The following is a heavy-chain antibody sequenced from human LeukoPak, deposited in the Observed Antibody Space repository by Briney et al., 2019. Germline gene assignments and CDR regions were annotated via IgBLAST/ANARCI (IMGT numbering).Heavy chain of an antibody. CDR1: GFTFSSYA. Sequence: PGGSLRLSCAASGFTFSSYAMSWVRQAPGKGLEWVSAISGSGGSTYYADSVKGRFTISRDNSKNTLYLQMNSLRAEDTAVYYCAKVGPAYCGGDCYSDAFDIWGQGTMVIVSS. CDR2: ISGSGGST. D-gene: IGHD2-21*02. V-gene: IGHV3-23*01. J-gene: IGHJ3*02. CDR3: AKVGPAYCGGDCYSDAFDI.